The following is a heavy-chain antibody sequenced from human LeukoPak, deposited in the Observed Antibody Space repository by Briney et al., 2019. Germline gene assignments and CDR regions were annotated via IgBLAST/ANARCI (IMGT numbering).Heavy chain of an antibody. D-gene: IGHD3-22*01. CDR3: FSPPRDYYDSRAERGYYGMDV. Sequence: ASVKVSCKVSGYTLTELSMHWVRQAPGKGLEWMGGFDPEDGETIYAQKFQGRVTMTEDTSTDTAYMELSSLRSEDTVVYYCFSPPRDYYDSRAERGYYGMDVWGQGTTVTVSS. V-gene: IGHV1-24*01. CDR1: GYTLTELS. CDR2: FDPEDGET. J-gene: IGHJ6*02.